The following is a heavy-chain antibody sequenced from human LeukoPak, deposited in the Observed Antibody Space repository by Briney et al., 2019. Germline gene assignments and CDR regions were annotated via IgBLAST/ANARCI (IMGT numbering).Heavy chain of an antibody. J-gene: IGHJ4*02. D-gene: IGHD3-3*01. CDR1: GFTFSSYG. CDR2: MQSDVSSE. Sequence: GRSLRLSCAASGFTFSSYGMHWVRQAPGKGLEWVAFMQSDVSSEYYAESVKGRFTVSRDNSKDMVYLQMNSLRVEDTAVYYCAREADFPYWGQGTLVTVSS. V-gene: IGHV3-33*01. CDR3: AREADFPY.